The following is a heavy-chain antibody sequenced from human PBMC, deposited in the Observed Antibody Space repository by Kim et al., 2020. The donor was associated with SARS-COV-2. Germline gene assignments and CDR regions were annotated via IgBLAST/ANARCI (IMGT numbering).Heavy chain of an antibody. CDR2: ISSSGDST. J-gene: IGHJ4*02. Sequence: GGSLRLSCAASGFTFSSYVMSWVRQAPGKGLERVSGISSSGDSTYYADSVKGRFTVSRDNSKNKLYLQMNNLRAEDTAVYYCAKKYLALAGSYPFDSWGQGTLVTVSS. CDR3: AKKYLALAGSYPFDS. CDR1: GFTFSSYV. V-gene: IGHV3-23*01. D-gene: IGHD6-19*01.